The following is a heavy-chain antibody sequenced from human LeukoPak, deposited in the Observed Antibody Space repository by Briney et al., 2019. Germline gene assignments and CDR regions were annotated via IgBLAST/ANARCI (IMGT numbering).Heavy chain of an antibody. J-gene: IGHJ3*02. CDR2: IWYDGSNK. D-gene: IGHD4-11*01. V-gene: IGHV3-33*06. CDR1: GFTFSSYG. Sequence: GGSLRLSCAASGFTFSSYGMHWVRQAPGKGLEGVAVIWYDGSNKYYADSVKGRFTISRDNSKNTLYLQMNSLRAEDTAVSYCAKVRYERADYSNSPGDAFDIWGQGTMVTVS. CDR3: AKVRYERADYSNSPGDAFDI.